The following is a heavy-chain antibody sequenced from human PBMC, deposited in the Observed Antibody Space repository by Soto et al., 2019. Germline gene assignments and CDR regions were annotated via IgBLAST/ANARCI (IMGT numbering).Heavy chain of an antibody. V-gene: IGHV5-51*01. J-gene: IGHJ6*02. CDR3: ARSIVSGLMFPPGLDV. D-gene: IGHD2-21*01. CDR2: IFPGDADG. CDR1: GFSISGYW. Sequence: EVQLLQSGAQVKKPGESLKISCKGSGFSISGYWLGWVRQMPGKGLEWMGIIFPGDADGRYNPSFQGQVTISADTSINTASLQWASLKASDTAMDFCARSIVSGLMFPPGLDVWGQGTTVTVSS.